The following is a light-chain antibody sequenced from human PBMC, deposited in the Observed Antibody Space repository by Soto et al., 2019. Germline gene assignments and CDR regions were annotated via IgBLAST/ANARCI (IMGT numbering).Light chain of an antibody. CDR1: SGHSTYS. Sequence: QSVLTQSSSASASLGSSVKLTCTLSSGHSTYSIAWHQQQPGKATRSLMKLERSGSYNTGSGVPDRFSGSSSGADRYLTIAQLPFEDEADYSCETWDTSTRVFGGGTKLTVL. V-gene: IGLV4-60*02. CDR2: LERSGSY. CDR3: ETWDTSTRV. J-gene: IGLJ2*01.